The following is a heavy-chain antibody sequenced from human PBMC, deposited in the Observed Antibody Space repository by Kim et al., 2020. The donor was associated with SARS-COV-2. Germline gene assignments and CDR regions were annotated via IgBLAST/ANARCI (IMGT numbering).Heavy chain of an antibody. J-gene: IGHJ6*03. D-gene: IGHD3-3*01. CDR3: TTLNYDFWSGYRVRYMDV. V-gene: IGHV3-15*01. Sequence: KSRFTISRDDSKNTLYLQMNSLKTEDTAVYYCTTLNYDFWSGYRVRYMDVWGKGTTVTVSS.